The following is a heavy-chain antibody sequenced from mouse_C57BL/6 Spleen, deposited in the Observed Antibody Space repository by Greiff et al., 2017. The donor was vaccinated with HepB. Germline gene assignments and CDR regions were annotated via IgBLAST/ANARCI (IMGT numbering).Heavy chain of an antibody. CDR3: ARANYYVPDY. V-gene: IGHV3-6*01. Sequence: VQLKESGPGLVKPSQSLSLTCSVTGYSITSGYYWNWIRQFPGNKLEWMGYISYDGSNNYNPSLKNRISITRDTSKNQFFLKLNSVTTEDTATYYCARANYYVPDYWGQGTTLTVSS. CDR2: ISYDGSN. J-gene: IGHJ2*01. D-gene: IGHD1-1*01. CDR1: GYSITSGYY.